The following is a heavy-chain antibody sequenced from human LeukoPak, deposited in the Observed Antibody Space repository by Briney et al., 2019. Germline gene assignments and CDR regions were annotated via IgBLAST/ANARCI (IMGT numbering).Heavy chain of an antibody. CDR1: GGSISSGDYY. CDR2: IYYSGST. J-gene: IGHJ6*02. Sequence: SETLSLTCTVSGGSISSGDYYWSWIRRPPGKGLEWIGYIYYSGSTYYNPSLKSRVTISVDTSKNQFSLKLSSVTAADTAVYYCARDYLVMRDYYGSGSYNYYYGMDVWGQGTTVTVSS. D-gene: IGHD3-10*01. CDR3: ARDYLVMRDYYGSGSYNYYYGMDV. V-gene: IGHV4-30-4*01.